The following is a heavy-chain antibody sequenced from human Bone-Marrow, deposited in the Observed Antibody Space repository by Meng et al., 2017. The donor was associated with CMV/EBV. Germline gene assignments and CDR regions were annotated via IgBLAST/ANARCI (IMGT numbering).Heavy chain of an antibody. Sequence: GESLKISCAASGFTFSSYSMNWVRQAPGKGLEWVSSISSSSSYIYYADSVKGRFTISRDNAKNSLYLQMNSLRAEDTALYHCASAHLRGGYDYWGQGTLVTVSS. CDR3: ASAHLRGGYDY. D-gene: IGHD3-10*01. CDR1: GFTFSSYS. V-gene: IGHV3-21*04. CDR2: ISSSSSYI. J-gene: IGHJ4*02.